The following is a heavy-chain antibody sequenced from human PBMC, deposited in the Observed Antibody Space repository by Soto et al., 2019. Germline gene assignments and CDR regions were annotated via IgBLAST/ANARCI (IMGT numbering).Heavy chain of an antibody. V-gene: IGHV1-69*04. CDR1: GDTFSFYS. CDR3: ATSYGSGYRAFDY. CDR2: ANPILSMS. J-gene: IGHJ4*02. D-gene: IGHD3-10*01. Sequence: QVQLVQSGAEVKRPGSSVKVSCKASGDTFSFYSINWVRQAPGLGLEWMGRANPILSMSNYAQRFQGRVTMTADKSTSTAYMELSGLRSEDRAMYYCATSYGSGYRAFDYWGQGALVTVSS.